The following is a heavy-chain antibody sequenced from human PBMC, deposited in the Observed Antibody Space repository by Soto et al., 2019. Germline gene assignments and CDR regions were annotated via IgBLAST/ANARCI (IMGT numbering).Heavy chain of an antibody. Sequence: EVQLLESGGGLVQPGGSLRLSCAASGFTFSSYAMSWVRQAPGKGLEWVSAISGSGGSTYYADSVKGRFTISRDNSKNTLYLHMNSLRAEDTAVYYCAKVVRGEYIFDYWGQGTLVTVSS. V-gene: IGHV3-23*01. CDR1: GFTFSSYA. J-gene: IGHJ4*02. CDR2: ISGSGGST. D-gene: IGHD3-16*01. CDR3: AKVVRGEYIFDY.